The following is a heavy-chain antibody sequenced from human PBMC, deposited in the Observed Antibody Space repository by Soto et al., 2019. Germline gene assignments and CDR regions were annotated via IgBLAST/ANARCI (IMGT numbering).Heavy chain of an antibody. CDR1: GFTFSSYA. Sequence: GGSLRLSCAASGFTFSSYAMSWVRQAPGKGLEWVSAISGSGGSTYYADSVKGRFTISRDNSKNTLYLQMNSLRAEDAAVYYCAKDWGLEEPDASYSSSVGALDYWGQGTLVTVSS. V-gene: IGHV3-23*01. CDR3: AKDWGLEEPDASYSSSVGALDY. CDR2: ISGSGGST. J-gene: IGHJ4*02. D-gene: IGHD6-6*01.